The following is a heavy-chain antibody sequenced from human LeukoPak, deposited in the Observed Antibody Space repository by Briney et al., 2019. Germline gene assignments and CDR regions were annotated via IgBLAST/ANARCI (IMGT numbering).Heavy chain of an antibody. V-gene: IGHV3-23*01. CDR1: GFTFSSDA. CDR2: ITGSGGDT. J-gene: IGHJ4*02. D-gene: IGHD3-22*01. Sequence: GGSLRLSCAASGFTFSSDAMNWARQAPGKGLEWVSTITGSGGDTYYTDSVKGRFTISRDNSKNTLYLQMNSLRAEDTAIYYCAKDPYVGGGYHFDSWGQGSLVTVSS. CDR3: AKDPYVGGGYHFDS.